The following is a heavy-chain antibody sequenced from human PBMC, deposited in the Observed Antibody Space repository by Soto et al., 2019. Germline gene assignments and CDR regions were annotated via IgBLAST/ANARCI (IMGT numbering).Heavy chain of an antibody. V-gene: IGHV1-69*02. D-gene: IGHD3-3*01. CDR1: GGTFSSYT. CDR2: IIPILGIA. J-gene: IGHJ4*02. CDR3: ASGPDDSPQFDY. Sequence: QVQLVQSGAEVKKPGSSVKVSCKASGGTFSSYTISWVRQAPGQGLEWMGRIIPILGIANYAQKFQGRVTITADKTTSTAYMELSSLRSEDTAVYYCASGPDDSPQFDYWGQGSLVTVSS.